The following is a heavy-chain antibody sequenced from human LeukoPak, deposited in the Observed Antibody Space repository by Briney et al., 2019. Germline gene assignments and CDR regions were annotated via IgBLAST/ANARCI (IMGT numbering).Heavy chain of an antibody. Sequence: SETLSLTCAVYGGSFSGYYWSWIRQPPGKGLEWIGEINHSGSTNYNPSLKSRVTISVDTSKNQFSLKLSSVTAADTAVYSCARGGPKWLLRNFDYWGQGTLVTVSS. CDR2: INHSGST. J-gene: IGHJ4*02. V-gene: IGHV4-34*01. D-gene: IGHD3-22*01. CDR1: GGSFSGYY. CDR3: ARGGPKWLLRNFDY.